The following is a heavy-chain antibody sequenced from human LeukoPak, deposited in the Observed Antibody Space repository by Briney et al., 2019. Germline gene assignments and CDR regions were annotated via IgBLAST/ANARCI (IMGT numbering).Heavy chain of an antibody. V-gene: IGHV3-30-3*01. J-gene: IGHJ2*01. CDR1: GFTFSSYA. CDR2: ISYDGSNK. D-gene: IGHD4-17*01. Sequence: GRSLRLSCAASGFTFSSYAMHWVRQAPGKGLEWVAVISYDGSNKYYADSVKGRFTISRDNSKNTMYLQMNGLRGEGTAVYYCARAGRVTTTYWYFDLWGRGTLVTVSS. CDR3: ARAGRVTTTYWYFDL.